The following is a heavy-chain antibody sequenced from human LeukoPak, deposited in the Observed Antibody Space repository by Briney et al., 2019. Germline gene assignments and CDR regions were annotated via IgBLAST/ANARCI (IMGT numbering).Heavy chain of an antibody. J-gene: IGHJ4*02. D-gene: IGHD3-22*01. CDR2: ISSSSSYI. Sequence: GGSLKLSCAASGFTFSSYSMNWVRQSPGKGLEWVSSISSSSSYIYYADSVKGRFTISRDNAKNSLYLQMNSLRAEDTAVYYCARDFGLYYYDSSGYLWGQGTLVTVSS. V-gene: IGHV3-21*01. CDR3: ARDFGLYYYDSSGYL. CDR1: GFTFSSYS.